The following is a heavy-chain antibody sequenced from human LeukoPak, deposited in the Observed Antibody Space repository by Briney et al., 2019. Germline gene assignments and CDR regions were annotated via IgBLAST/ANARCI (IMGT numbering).Heavy chain of an antibody. Sequence: GGSLRLSCAASEFTFSTYAMHWVRQAPGKGLEYVSAISGRGDTTYYVDSVKGRFTISRDNAKNSLYLQMNSLRVEDTAVYYCGRHGGAFEMWGQGTMVTVSS. CDR1: EFTFSTYA. J-gene: IGHJ3*02. CDR3: GRHGGAFEM. CDR2: ISGRGDTT. V-gene: IGHV3-64*02.